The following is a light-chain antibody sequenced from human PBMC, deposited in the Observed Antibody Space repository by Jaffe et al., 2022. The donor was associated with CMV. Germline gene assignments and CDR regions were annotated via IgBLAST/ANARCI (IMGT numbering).Light chain of an antibody. J-gene: IGLJ3*02. V-gene: IGLV3-25*03. CDR3: QSSDSSGTNWV. CDR1: ALPKQY. CDR2: KDS. Sequence: SYELTQPPSVSVSPGQTARITCSGDALPKQYVYWYQQRPGQAPVLVIYKDSERPSGIPARFSGSSSGTTVTLTISGVQAEDEADYYCQSSDSSGTNWVFGGGTKLTVL.